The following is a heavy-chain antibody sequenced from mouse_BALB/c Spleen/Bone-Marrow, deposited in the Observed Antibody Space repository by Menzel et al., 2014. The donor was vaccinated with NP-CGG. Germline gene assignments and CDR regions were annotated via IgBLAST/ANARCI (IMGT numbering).Heavy chain of an antibody. J-gene: IGHJ4*01. V-gene: IGHV1-5*01. CDR3: THDYDYYAMNY. CDR2: IYPGNSDT. Sequence: VQLQQSGTVLARPGASVKMSCKASGYTFTSYWMHWVKQRPGQGLEWIGAIYPGNSDTSYNQKFKGKAKLTAVTSTSTAYMELSSLTNEDSAVYYCTHDYDYYAMNYWRQGTSVTVSS. D-gene: IGHD2-4*01. CDR1: GYTFTSYW.